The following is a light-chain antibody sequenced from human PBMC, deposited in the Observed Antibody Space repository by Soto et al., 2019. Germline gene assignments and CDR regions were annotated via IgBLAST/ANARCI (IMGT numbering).Light chain of an antibody. V-gene: IGLV2-14*01. CDR3: SSYTSSSTYV. Sequence: QSALTQPASVAGSPGQSITISCTGTSSDVGGYNYVSWYQQHPGKAPKLVIYEVSNRPSGVSNRFSGSKSGNTASLTISGLQAEDEADYYFSSYTSSSTYVFGTGTKATVL. CDR1: SSDVGGYNY. CDR2: EVS. J-gene: IGLJ1*01.